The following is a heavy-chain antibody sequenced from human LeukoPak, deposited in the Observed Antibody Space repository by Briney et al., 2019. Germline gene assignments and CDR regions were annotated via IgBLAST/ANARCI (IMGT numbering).Heavy chain of an antibody. V-gene: IGHV1-69*13. Sequence: SVKVSCKASGGTFSSYAISWVRQAPGQGLEWMGGNIPIFGTANYAQKFQGRVTITADESTSTAYMELSSLRSEDTAVYYCARSVTAPGAFDIWGQGTMVTVSS. CDR2: NIPIFGTA. J-gene: IGHJ3*02. D-gene: IGHD2-21*02. CDR1: GGTFSSYA. CDR3: ARSVTAPGAFDI.